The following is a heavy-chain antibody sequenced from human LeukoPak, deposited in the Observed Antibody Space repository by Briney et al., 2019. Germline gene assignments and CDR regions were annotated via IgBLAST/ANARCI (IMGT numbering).Heavy chain of an antibody. Sequence: SETLSLTCTVSSGSISSGSYYWSWIRQPAGKGLEWIGHIYYSGSTNYNPSLKSRVTISVDTSKKQFSLKLSSVTAADTAVYYCARRVGSYFDYWGQGTLVTVSS. J-gene: IGHJ4*02. D-gene: IGHD1-26*01. CDR2: IYYSGST. CDR3: ARRVGSYFDY. V-gene: IGHV4-61*09. CDR1: SGSISSGSYY.